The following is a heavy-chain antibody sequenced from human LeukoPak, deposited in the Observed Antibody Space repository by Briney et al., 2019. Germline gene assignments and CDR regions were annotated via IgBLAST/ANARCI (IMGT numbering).Heavy chain of an antibody. CDR3: ARVGQSLWVRD. CDR1: GFTFSSYW. Sequence: GGSLRLSCAASGFTFSSYWMHWVRHAPGKGLGWVSRINSDGSSTSYADSVKGRFTISRDNAKNTLYLQMNSLRAEDTAVYYCARVGQSLWVRDWGQGTLVTVSS. J-gene: IGHJ4*02. V-gene: IGHV3-74*01. CDR2: INSDGSST. D-gene: IGHD6-19*01.